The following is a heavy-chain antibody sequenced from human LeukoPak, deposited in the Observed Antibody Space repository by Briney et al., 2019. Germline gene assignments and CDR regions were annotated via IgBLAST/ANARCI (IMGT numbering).Heavy chain of an antibody. CDR1: GGSISTNY. Sequence: PSETLSLTCTVSGGSISTNYWGWIRQPPGKGLEWIGSIYYSGTTHYNPSLESRVTISVDTSKNQFSLKLASVTAADTAIYYCAKGAGGFSYYNWFDPWGQGTLVTVSS. V-gene: IGHV4-39*07. CDR3: AKGAGGFSYYNWFDP. CDR2: IYYSGTT. D-gene: IGHD5-18*01. J-gene: IGHJ5*02.